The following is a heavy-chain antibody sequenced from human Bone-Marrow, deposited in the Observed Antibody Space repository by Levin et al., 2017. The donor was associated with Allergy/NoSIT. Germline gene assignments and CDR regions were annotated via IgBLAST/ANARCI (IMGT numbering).Heavy chain of an antibody. V-gene: IGHV1-69*06. J-gene: IGHJ4*02. D-gene: IGHD7-27*01. CDR2: IIPMFGTA. CDR1: GDTFNTYA. Sequence: AASVKVSCKASGDTFNTYAINWVRQAPGQGLEWMGTIIPMFGTANYAQRFHGRITITADTSTTTAYLELNTLKSDDTAVYYCARELGRYPYFGYWGQGTLITVSS. CDR3: ARELGRYPYFGY.